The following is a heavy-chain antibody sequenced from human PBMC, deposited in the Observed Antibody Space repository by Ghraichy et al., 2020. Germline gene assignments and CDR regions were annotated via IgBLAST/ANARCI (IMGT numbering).Heavy chain of an antibody. V-gene: IGHV3-23*01. CDR3: AKSWGYCSGGACPPYNWFDP. J-gene: IGHJ5*02. Sequence: GGSLRLSCAASGFTFSSYAMSWVRQAPGTGLEWVSTIGSSGGSTYHADSVKGRFTVSRDNSKNTMFMQMSSLRAEDTAVYYCAKSWGYCSGGACPPYNWFDPWGQGTLVTVSS. CDR2: IGSSGGST. CDR1: GFTFSSYA. D-gene: IGHD2-15*01.